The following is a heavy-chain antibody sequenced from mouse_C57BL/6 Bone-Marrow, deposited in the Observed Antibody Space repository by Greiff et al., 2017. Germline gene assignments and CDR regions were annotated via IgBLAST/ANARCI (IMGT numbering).Heavy chain of an antibody. CDR3: VRHGAVVAFDY. Sequence: EVNVVESGGGLVQPKGSLKLSCAASGFSFNTYAMNWVRQAPGKGLEWVARIRSKSNNYATYYADSVKDRFTISRDDSESMLYLQMNNLKTEDTAMYYCVRHGAVVAFDYWGQGTTLTVSS. J-gene: IGHJ2*01. CDR2: IRSKSNNYAT. CDR1: GFSFNTYA. D-gene: IGHD1-1*01. V-gene: IGHV10-1*01.